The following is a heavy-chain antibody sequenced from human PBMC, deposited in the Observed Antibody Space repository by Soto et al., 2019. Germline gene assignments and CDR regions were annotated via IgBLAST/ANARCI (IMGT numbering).Heavy chain of an antibody. Sequence: PSETLSLTCAVSGYSISSGYYCGCIRQPPGKGLEWIGSIYHSGSTYYNPSLKSRVTISVDTSKNQFSLKLSSVTAADTAVYYCARDGGPDDFWSGYPNWFDPWGQGTLVTVSS. J-gene: IGHJ5*02. CDR3: ARDGGPDDFWSGYPNWFDP. CDR1: GYSISSGYY. V-gene: IGHV4-38-2*02. D-gene: IGHD3-3*01. CDR2: IYHSGST.